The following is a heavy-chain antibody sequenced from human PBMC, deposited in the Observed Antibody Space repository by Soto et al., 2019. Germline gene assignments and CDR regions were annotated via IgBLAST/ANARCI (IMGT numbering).Heavy chain of an antibody. CDR2: VYYTGTT. Sequence: EKLRVTKTVSNDAVGNTNYFGCWLRQSTGKGLEWIGYVYYTGTTDYNPSFKSRVSMSIDTSKNQFSLTVNSLTAAETAIYLCATGGITCAQYFFPYWAQG. CDR1: NDAVGNTNYF. V-gene: IGHV4-61*01. J-gene: IGHJ4*02. D-gene: IGHD3-16*01. CDR3: ATGGITCAQYFFPY.